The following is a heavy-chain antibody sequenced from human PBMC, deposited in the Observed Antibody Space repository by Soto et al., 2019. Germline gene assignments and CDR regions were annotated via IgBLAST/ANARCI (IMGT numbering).Heavy chain of an antibody. CDR3: ARYNGGFGV. V-gene: IGHV4-30-4*01. D-gene: IGHD1-1*01. Sequence: SETLSLTCAVSGDSISSMNGWSWVRQPPGKGLEWIGYISNSGSTYYNPSLKSRLTISVDTSKNQFSLKLTSVTAPDTAVYYCARYNGGFGVWGPGATVTVSS. J-gene: IGHJ6*02. CDR2: ISNSGST. CDR1: GDSISSMNG.